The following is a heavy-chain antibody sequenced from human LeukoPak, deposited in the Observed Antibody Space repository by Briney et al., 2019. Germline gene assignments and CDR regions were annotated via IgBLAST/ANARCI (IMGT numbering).Heavy chain of an antibody. CDR2: ISSSGSTI. CDR1: GFTFSSYE. V-gene: IGHV3-48*03. CDR3: ARHDTYYDILTGYYIRRYFDY. Sequence: GGSLRLSCAASGFTFSSYEMNWVRQAPGKGLEWVSYISSSGSTIYYADSVKGRFTISRDNSKNTLYLQMNSLRAEDTAVYYCARHDTYYDILTGYYIRRYFDYWGQGTLVTVSS. D-gene: IGHD3-9*01. J-gene: IGHJ4*02.